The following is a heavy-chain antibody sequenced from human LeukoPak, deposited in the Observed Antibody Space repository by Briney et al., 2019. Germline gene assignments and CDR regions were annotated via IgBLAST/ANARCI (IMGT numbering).Heavy chain of an antibody. Sequence: GGSLRLSCAASGFTFSGYYMSWIRQAPGKGLEWVAYISSSSSYKNYANSLKGRFTISRDNAKNSLNLQMNSMRGEDTAVYYCARGITMVRGVIKIAWGQGTLVTVSS. J-gene: IGHJ5*02. CDR2: ISSSSSYK. CDR3: ARGITMVRGVIKIA. V-gene: IGHV3-11*06. CDR1: GFTFSGYY. D-gene: IGHD3-10*01.